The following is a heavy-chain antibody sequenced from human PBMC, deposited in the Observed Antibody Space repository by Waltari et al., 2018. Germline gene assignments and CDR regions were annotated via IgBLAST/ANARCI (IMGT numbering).Heavy chain of an antibody. V-gene: IGHV3-30-3*01. CDR3: ARRASSGWPIDY. CDR2: ISYDGSNK. D-gene: IGHD6-19*01. J-gene: IGHJ4*02. Sequence: QVQLVESGGGVVQPGRSLRLSCAASGFTFSSYARHWVRQAPGKGLEWVAVISYDGSNKYYADSVKGRFTISRDNSKNTLYLQMNSLRAEDTAVYYCARRASSGWPIDYWGQGTLVTVSS. CDR1: GFTFSSYA.